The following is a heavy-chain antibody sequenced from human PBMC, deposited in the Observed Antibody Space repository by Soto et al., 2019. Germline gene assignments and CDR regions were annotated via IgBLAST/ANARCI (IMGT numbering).Heavy chain of an antibody. D-gene: IGHD2-15*01. Sequence: ASVKVSCKASGYTFTSYGISWVRQAPGQGLEWMGWISAYNGNTNYAQKLQGRVTMTTDTSTSTAYMELRSLRSDDTAVYYCARNAAGSFYYYYYDMDVWGQGTTVTVSS. CDR2: ISAYNGNT. V-gene: IGHV1-18*01. J-gene: IGHJ6*02. CDR1: GYTFTSYG. CDR3: ARNAAGSFYYYYYDMDV.